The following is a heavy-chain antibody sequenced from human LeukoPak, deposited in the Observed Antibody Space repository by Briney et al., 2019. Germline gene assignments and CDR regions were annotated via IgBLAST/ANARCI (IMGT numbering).Heavy chain of an antibody. V-gene: IGHV3-23*01. D-gene: IGHD3-10*01. CDR2: ISGSGGTT. Sequence: GGSLRLSCAASGFTFSSYGMSWVRQAPGKGLEWVSAISGSGGTTYYADSEKGRFTISRDNSKNTLHLQMNSLRAEDTAAYYCAKRGPGSPQSGKYYFDYWGQGTLVTVSS. CDR1: GFTFSSYG. CDR3: AKRGPGSPQSGKYYFDY. J-gene: IGHJ4*02.